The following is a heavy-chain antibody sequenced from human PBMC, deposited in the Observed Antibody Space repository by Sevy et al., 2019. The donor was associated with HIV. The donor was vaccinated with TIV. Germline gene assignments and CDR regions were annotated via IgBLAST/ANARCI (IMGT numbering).Heavy chain of an antibody. CDR1: GFTFSSYA. CDR2: ISYDGSNK. D-gene: IGHD6-13*01. CDR3: AREHSSSSAFDI. J-gene: IGHJ3*02. V-gene: IGHV3-30-3*01. Sequence: GGSLRLSCAASGFTFSSYAMHCVRQAPGKGLEWVAVISYDGSNKYYADSVKGRFTISRDNSKNTLYLQMNSLRAEDTAVYYCAREHSSSSAFDIWGQGTMVTVSS.